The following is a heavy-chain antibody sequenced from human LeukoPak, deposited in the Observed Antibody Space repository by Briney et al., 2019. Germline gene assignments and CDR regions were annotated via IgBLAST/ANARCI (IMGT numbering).Heavy chain of an antibody. D-gene: IGHD1-7*01. CDR1: GDSISSGGYY. CDR2: IYYSGST. CDR3: ARAGSHWHYVY. V-gene: IGHV4-31*03. J-gene: IGHJ4*02. Sequence: SQTLSLTCTVSGDSISSGGYYWSWIRQHPGKGLEWIGYIYYSGSTYYSPSLKSRATISVDTSKNQFSLKLSSVTAADTAVYYCARAGSHWHYVYWGQGTVVTVSS.